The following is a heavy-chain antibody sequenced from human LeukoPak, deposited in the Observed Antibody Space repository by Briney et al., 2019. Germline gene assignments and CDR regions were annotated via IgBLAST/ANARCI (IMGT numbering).Heavy chain of an antibody. CDR1: GGTFSSYA. V-gene: IGHV1-69*04. Sequence: GASVKVSCKASGGTFSSYAISWVRQAPGQGLEWMGRIIPILGIANYAQKFQGRVTMTRDTSTSTVYMELSSLRSEDTAVYYCARVTYYYDSSGPDAFDIWGQGTMVTVSS. D-gene: IGHD3-22*01. CDR2: IIPILGIA. CDR3: ARVTYYYDSSGPDAFDI. J-gene: IGHJ3*02.